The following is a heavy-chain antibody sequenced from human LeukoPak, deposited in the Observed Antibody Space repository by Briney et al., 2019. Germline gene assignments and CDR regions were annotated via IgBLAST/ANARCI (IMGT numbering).Heavy chain of an antibody. Sequence: ASVKVSCEASGYTFTSYAMHWVRQAPGQRLEWMGWINAGNGNTKYSQKFQGRVTITRDTSASTAYMELSSLRSEDTAVYYCARGRAVAGQGYFDYWGQGTLVTVSS. D-gene: IGHD6-19*01. V-gene: IGHV1-3*01. CDR2: INAGNGNT. J-gene: IGHJ4*02. CDR3: ARGRAVAGQGYFDY. CDR1: GYTFTSYA.